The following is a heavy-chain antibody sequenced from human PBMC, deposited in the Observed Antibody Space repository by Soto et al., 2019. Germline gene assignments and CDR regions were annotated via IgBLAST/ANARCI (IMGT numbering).Heavy chain of an antibody. V-gene: IGHV4-59*01. Sequence: SETLSLTCTVSGGSISSYYWSWIRQPPGKGLEWIGYIYYSGSTNYNPSLKSRVTISVDTSKNQFSLKLSSVTAADTAVYYCARVNSDYDFWSGYYLDYWGQGTLVTVSS. CDR3: ARVNSDYDFWSGYYLDY. CDR1: GGSISSYY. J-gene: IGHJ4*02. D-gene: IGHD3-3*01. CDR2: IYYSGST.